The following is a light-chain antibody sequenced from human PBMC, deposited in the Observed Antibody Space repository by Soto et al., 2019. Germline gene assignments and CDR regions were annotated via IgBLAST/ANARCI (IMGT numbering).Light chain of an antibody. CDR2: GVS. V-gene: IGKV1-33*01. CDR3: QQYNDLIT. J-gene: IGKJ4*01. CDR1: QDIRKN. Sequence: DIQMTQSPSSLSASVGDRVTITCQTSQDIRKNLNWYQQKPGKAPKLLIYGVSNLETGVPSRFSGSGSGTDFTLTITSLQPEDISTYYCQQYNDLITFGGGTKVEI.